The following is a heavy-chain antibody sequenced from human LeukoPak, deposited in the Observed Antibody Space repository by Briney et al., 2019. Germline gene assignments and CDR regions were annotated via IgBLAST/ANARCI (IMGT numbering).Heavy chain of an antibody. V-gene: IGHV4-34*01. CDR1: GGSFSGFY. CDR2: INHSGST. CDR3: VTASSNCSSTSCLLNWFDP. J-gene: IGHJ5*02. Sequence: SETLSLTCAVYGGSFSGFYWSWIRQPPGKGLEWIGEINHSGSTNYNPSLKSRVTISVDTSKNQFSLKLSSVTAADTAVYYCVTASSNCSSTSCLLNWFDPWGQGTLVTVSS. D-gene: IGHD2-2*01.